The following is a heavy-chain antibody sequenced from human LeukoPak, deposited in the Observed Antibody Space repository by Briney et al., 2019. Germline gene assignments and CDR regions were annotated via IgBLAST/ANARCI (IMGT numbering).Heavy chain of an antibody. CDR2: IFHSGST. J-gene: IGHJ4*02. D-gene: IGHD4-17*01. CDR1: GDSISGYY. CDR3: ARLATYGDFSD. V-gene: IGHV4-59*08. Sequence: SETLSLTCTVSGDSISGYYWSWVRQPPGKGLEWIGYIFHSGSTKYIPSLESRVTISIDTSKNQFSLRLSSVTAADTAVYYCARLATYGDFSDWGQGTLVTVSS.